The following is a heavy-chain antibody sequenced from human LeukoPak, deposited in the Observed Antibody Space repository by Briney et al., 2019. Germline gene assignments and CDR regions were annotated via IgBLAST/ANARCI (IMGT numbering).Heavy chain of an antibody. V-gene: IGHV1-2*02. J-gene: IGHJ3*02. CDR1: GYTFTGYY. CDR2: INPNSGGT. D-gene: IGHD2-15*01. Sequence: ASVKVSCKASGYTFTGYYMHWVRQAPGQGLEWMGWINPNSGGTNYAQKFQGRVTMTRDTSIRTAYMELSRLRSDDTAVYYCARDGSLAVVEAFDIWGQGTMVTVSS. CDR3: ARDGSLAVVEAFDI.